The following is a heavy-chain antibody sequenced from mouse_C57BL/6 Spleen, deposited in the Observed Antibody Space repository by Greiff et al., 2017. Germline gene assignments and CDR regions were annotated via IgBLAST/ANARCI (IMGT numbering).Heavy chain of an antibody. J-gene: IGHJ1*03. CDR3: ARRGYDYDRYFDV. CDR2: IYPGDGDT. CDR1: GYAFSSYW. Sequence: VQLQESGAELVKPGASVKISCKASGYAFSSYWMNWVKQRPGKGLEWIGQIYPGDGDTNYNGKFKGKATLTADKSSSTAYMQLSSLTSEDSAVYFCARRGYDYDRYFDVWGTGTTVTVSS. D-gene: IGHD2-4*01. V-gene: IGHV1-80*01.